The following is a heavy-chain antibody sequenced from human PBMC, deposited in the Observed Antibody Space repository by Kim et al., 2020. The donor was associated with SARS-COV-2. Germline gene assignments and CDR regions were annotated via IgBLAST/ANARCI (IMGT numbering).Heavy chain of an antibody. CDR2: DSYT. V-gene: IGHV5-10-1*01. D-gene: IGHD3-16*01. CDR3: ATGEWFDP. Sequence: DSYTNYSPSFPGHVRISADKSISTAYLQWSSLKASDTAMYYCATGEWFDPWGQGTLVTVSS. J-gene: IGHJ5*02.